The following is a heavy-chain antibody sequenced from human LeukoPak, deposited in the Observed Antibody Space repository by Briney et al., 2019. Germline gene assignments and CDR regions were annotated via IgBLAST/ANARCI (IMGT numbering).Heavy chain of an antibody. CDR1: GVSVSGYY. J-gene: IGHJ4*02. Sequence: ASETLSLTCVVSGVSVSGYYWGWIRQPPGRGLEWIGYVYYSGSTNYNPSFKSRITISVDTSRNQFSLQLSSVTAADTAVYYCARIHRYCSGGACYVLDNWGQGTLVAVSS. CDR3: ARIHRYCSGGACYVLDN. V-gene: IGHV4-59*02. D-gene: IGHD2-15*01. CDR2: VYYSGST.